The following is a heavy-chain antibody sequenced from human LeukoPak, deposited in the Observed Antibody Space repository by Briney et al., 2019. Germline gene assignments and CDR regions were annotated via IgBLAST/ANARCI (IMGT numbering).Heavy chain of an antibody. CDR1: GFTFSNHG. V-gene: IGHV3-21*05. Sequence: GGSLRLSCTASGFTFSNHGMNWVRQAPGKGLEWISYISSTSTDIYYVDSVKGRFTISRDDAKNSLYLQMNSLRPEDTSIYYCARRGPYFDYWGQGILVTVSS. CDR3: ARRGPYFDY. J-gene: IGHJ4*02. D-gene: IGHD3-10*01. CDR2: ISSTSTDI.